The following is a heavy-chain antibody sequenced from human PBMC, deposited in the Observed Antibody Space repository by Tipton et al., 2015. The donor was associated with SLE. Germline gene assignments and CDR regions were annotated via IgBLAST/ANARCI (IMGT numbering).Heavy chain of an antibody. CDR3: ARAGDYDSSGYNY. CDR2: INHSGST. Sequence: TLSLTCTVSGGSISSSSYYWGWIRQPPGKGLEWIGEINHSGSTNYNPSLKSRVTISVDTSKNQFSLRLSSVTAADTAVYYCARAGDYDSSGYNYWGQGTLVTVSS. D-gene: IGHD3-22*01. J-gene: IGHJ4*02. V-gene: IGHV4-39*07. CDR1: GGSISSSSYY.